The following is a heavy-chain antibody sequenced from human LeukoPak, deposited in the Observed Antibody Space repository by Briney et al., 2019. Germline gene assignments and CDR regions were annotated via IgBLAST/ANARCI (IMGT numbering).Heavy chain of an antibody. D-gene: IGHD2-2*03. Sequence: GGSLRLSCAASGFTFSSYAMSWVRQAPGKGLEWVSGISRTGPTYYSDSVRGRFTISRDNSKDTLYLQMNSLRAEDTAVYYCAKGGYFNFENWGQGTMVPSLQ. CDR1: GFTFSSYA. CDR2: ISRTGPT. CDR3: AKGGYFNFEN. J-gene: IGHJ3*02. V-gene: IGHV3-23*01.